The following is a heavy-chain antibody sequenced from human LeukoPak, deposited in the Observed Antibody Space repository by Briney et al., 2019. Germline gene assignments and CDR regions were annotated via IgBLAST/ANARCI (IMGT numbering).Heavy chain of an antibody. CDR3: ARADVATGFDY. CDR1: GGSISSYY. D-gene: IGHD5-12*01. V-gene: IGHV4-59*08. Sequence: SETLSLTCTVSGGSISSYYWSWIRQPPGKGLEWIGYIYYSGSTYYNPSLKSRVTISVDTSRNQFSLKLSSVTAADTAVYYCARADVATGFDYWGQGTLVTVSS. CDR2: IYYSGST. J-gene: IGHJ4*02.